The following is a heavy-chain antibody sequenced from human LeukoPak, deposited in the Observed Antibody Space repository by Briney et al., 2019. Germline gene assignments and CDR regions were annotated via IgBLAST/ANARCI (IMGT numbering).Heavy chain of an antibody. CDR1: GYTFSSHG. V-gene: IGHV3-15*01. D-gene: IGHD4-11*01. CDR2: IKRKTDGGTI. Sequence: GGSLRLSCAASGYTFSSHGLTWVRQAPGKGLEWVGRIKRKTDGGTIDYAAPVKGRFTISRDDSKNTLYLQMNSLKTEDTAVYYCTTTNYWGQGTLVTVSS. J-gene: IGHJ4*02. CDR3: TTTNY.